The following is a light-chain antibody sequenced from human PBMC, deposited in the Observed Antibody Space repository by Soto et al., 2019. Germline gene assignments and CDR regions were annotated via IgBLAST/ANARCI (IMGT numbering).Light chain of an antibody. CDR3: QVYGRSPLNLT. Sequence: EVVLTQSPATLSVSPGARAPLSCRASQSVSRNLAWYQQKPGQAPSLLLYGASSRATGIPDRFSGSVCGTDFTRTISRLESEEFAVYYCQVYGRSPLNLTFGPGTKGEIK. J-gene: IGKJ1*01. V-gene: IGKV3-20*01. CDR1: QSVSRN. CDR2: GAS.